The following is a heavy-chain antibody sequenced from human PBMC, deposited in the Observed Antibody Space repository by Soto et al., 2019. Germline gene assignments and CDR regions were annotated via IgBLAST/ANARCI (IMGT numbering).Heavy chain of an antibody. CDR1: GGSISGYY. V-gene: IGHV4-59*01. CDR2: IFYSGST. Sequence: PSETLSLTCTVSGGSISGYYWSWIRQPPGKGLEYIGYIFYSGSTSYNPSLKSRVTISVDTSQNQFSLKLSSVTAADTAVYYCARNGHWAYYYYYMEVSGKGTTVTVSS. J-gene: IGHJ6*03. CDR3: ARNGHWAYYYYYMEV. D-gene: IGHD2-8*01.